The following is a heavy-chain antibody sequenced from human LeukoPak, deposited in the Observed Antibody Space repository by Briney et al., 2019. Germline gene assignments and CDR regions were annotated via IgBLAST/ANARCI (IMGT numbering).Heavy chain of an antibody. Sequence: PSETLSLTCAVSGYSISSGYYWGWIRPPPGKGLEWIGSIYLSGSTYYNPSLKSRVTISVDTSKNQFSLKLSSVTAADTAVYYCARQDSKTYSSGWYYFDYWGQGTLVTVSS. D-gene: IGHD6-19*01. J-gene: IGHJ4*02. V-gene: IGHV4-38-2*01. CDR1: GYSISSGYY. CDR2: IYLSGST. CDR3: ARQDSKTYSSGWYYFDY.